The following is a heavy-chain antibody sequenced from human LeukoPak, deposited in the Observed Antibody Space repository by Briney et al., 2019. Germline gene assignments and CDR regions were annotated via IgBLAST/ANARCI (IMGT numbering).Heavy chain of an antibody. Sequence: GGSLRLSCVASGFTFSDYGMNWVRQAPGRGLEWVSSISSSLNYIYYADSVKGRFTISRDNAKHSLYLQMNSLRAEDTAVYYCANRPTLLTMVRGPDDYWGQGTLVTVSS. J-gene: IGHJ4*02. CDR1: GFTFSDYG. V-gene: IGHV3-21*04. CDR2: ISSSLNYI. CDR3: ANRPTLLTMVRGPDDY. D-gene: IGHD3-10*01.